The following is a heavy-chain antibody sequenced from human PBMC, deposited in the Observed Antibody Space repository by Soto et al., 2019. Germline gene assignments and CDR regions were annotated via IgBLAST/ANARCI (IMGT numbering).Heavy chain of an antibody. V-gene: IGHV4-34*01. CDR1: GGSFSGYF. Sequence: SETLSLTCAASGGSFSGYFWSWIRQLPGKGLDWIGEIHQGGSTHYNPSLKSRVTISVDASKYQFSLKLNSVTAADTAVYYCARGRNYYENSGYYFYFDYWGQGTPVTVSS. CDR3: ARGRNYYENSGYYFYFDY. J-gene: IGHJ4*02. D-gene: IGHD3-22*01. CDR2: IHQGGST.